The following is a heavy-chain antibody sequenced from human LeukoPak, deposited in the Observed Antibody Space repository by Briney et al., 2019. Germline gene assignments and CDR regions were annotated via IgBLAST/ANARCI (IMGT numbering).Heavy chain of an antibody. J-gene: IGHJ6*03. CDR2: IWYDGSNK. D-gene: IGHD4-11*01. CDR1: GFTFSSYG. V-gene: IGHV3-33*06. CDR3: AKDGDYSNYFEAYYYMDV. Sequence: PGGSLRLSCAASGFTFSSYGMHWVRQAPGKGLEWVAVIWYDGSNKYYADPVKGRFTISRDNSKNTLYLQMNSLRAEDTAVYYCAKDGDYSNYFEAYYYMDVWGKGTTVTVSS.